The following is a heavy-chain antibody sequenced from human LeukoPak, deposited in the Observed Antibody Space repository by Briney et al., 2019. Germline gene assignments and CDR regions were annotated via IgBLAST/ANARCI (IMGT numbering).Heavy chain of an antibody. Sequence: GGTLRLSCAASGFTFSSYAMSWVRQAPGKGLEWVSAISGSGGSTYYADSVKGRFTISRDNSKNTLYLQMNSLRAEDTAVYYCAKDPGMVRGHRAYWGQGTLVTVSS. D-gene: IGHD3-10*01. V-gene: IGHV3-23*01. CDR2: ISGSGGST. CDR1: GFTFSSYA. J-gene: IGHJ4*02. CDR3: AKDPGMVRGHRAY.